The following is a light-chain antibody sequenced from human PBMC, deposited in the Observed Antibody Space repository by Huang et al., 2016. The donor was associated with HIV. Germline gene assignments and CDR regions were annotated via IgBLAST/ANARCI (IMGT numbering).Light chain of an antibody. CDR3: QQYDNWPLT. CDR1: HSVSSN. V-gene: IGKV3-15*01. J-gene: IGKJ5*01. Sequence: ERVMTQSPATLSVAPGERVTLSCRASHSVSSNLAWYQQKPGQAPRLRIHGASARATGIPARFSGSGSGTEFTLAISSLQSEDSGVYFCQQYDNWPLTFGQGTRLEIK. CDR2: GAS.